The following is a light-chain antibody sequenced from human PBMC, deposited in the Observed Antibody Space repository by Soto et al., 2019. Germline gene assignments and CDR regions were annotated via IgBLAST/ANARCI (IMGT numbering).Light chain of an antibody. CDR3: QSYDSSLSRRWV. CDR2: G. V-gene: IGLV1-40*01. Sequence: QSVLTQPPSVSGAPGQRVTISCTGSSSNIGAGYPVHWYQQLPGTAPKLLVAGNRPSGVPDRFSVSKSGASASLAITGLHAEDEGDYYCQSYDSSLSRRWVFGGGTKVTVL. J-gene: IGLJ3*02. CDR1: SSNIGAGYP.